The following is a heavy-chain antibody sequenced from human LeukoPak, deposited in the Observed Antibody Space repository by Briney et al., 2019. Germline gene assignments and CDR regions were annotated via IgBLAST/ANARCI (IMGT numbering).Heavy chain of an antibody. Sequence: GGSLRLSCAASGFIFEEEIMHWVRQAPGKGLEWVSFISWDGSRIYYGDSVKGRFTVSRDNSKNSLYLQMTSLRSEDSALYHCVRQKSNGGGSLDSWGQGTLVTVSA. J-gene: IGHJ4*02. CDR3: VRQKSNGGGSLDS. V-gene: IGHV3-43*01. CDR1: GFIFEEEI. D-gene: IGHD2-8*01. CDR2: ISWDGSRI.